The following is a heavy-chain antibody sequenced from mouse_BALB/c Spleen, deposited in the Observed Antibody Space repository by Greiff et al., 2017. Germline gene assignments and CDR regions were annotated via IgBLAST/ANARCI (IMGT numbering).Heavy chain of an antibody. CDR2: ISTYYGDA. J-gene: IGHJ4*01. Sequence: VQLLQSGAGLVRPGVSVKISCKGSGFTFTDYAMHWVKQSPAKGLEWIGVISTYYGDASYNQKFTGKATMTVDKSSSTAYMELARLTSEDSAIYYYAGGYNAPMDYWGQGTSVTVSS. V-gene: IGHV1S137*01. CDR3: AGGYNAPMDY. D-gene: IGHD1-3*01. CDR1: GFTFTDYA.